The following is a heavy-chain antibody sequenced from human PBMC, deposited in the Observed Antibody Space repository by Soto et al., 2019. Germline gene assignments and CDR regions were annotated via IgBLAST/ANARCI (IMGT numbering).Heavy chain of an antibody. V-gene: IGHV1-8*01. CDR1: GYTFTSYD. CDR3: VRRRIGHCSSTSCPDGYYYYGMDV. J-gene: IGHJ6*02. CDR2: MNPNSGNT. Sequence: ASVKVSCKASGYTFTSYDINWVRQATGQGLEWMGWMNPNSGNTGYAQKFQGRVTMTRNTSISTAYMELSSLRSEDTAVYYCVRRRIGHCSSTSCPDGYYYYGMDVWGQGTTVTVSS. D-gene: IGHD2-2*01.